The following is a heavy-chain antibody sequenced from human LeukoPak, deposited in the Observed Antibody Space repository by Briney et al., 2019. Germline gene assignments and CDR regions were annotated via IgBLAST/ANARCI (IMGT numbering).Heavy chain of an antibody. CDR2: IYYSGST. CDR1: GYSISSGYY. V-gene: IGHV4-38-2*02. Sequence: PSETLSLTCTVSGYSISSGYYWGWIRQPPGKGLEWIGYIYYSGSTNYNPSLKSRVTISVDMSKNQFSLKLTSVTAADTAVYYCARILHPHSSSWFIDYWGQGTLVTVSS. D-gene: IGHD6-13*01. CDR3: ARILHPHSSSWFIDY. J-gene: IGHJ4*02.